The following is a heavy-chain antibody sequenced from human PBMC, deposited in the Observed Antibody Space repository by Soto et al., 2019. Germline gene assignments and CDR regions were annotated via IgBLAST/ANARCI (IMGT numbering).Heavy chain of an antibody. CDR3: VRLGYCSGDSCYPWAPNYYYYGMDV. V-gene: IGHV3-21*01. Sequence: XGSLRLSCAASVFTFSSYNMNWVRHSPGKGLEWVSLISDSSAYIYYADSVKGRFTISRDNAKNSLYLQMNSLRAEDTAVYYCVRLGYCSGDSCYPWAPNYYYYGMDVWGQGTTVTVSS. CDR1: VFTFSSYN. J-gene: IGHJ6*02. D-gene: IGHD2-15*01. CDR2: ISDSSAYI.